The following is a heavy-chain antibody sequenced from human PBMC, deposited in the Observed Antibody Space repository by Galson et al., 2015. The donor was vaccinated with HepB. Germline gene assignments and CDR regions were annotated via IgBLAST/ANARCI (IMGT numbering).Heavy chain of an antibody. Sequence: SLRLSCAASGFTFSSYAMHWVRQAPGKGLEYVSATSSNGGRKYYADSVKGRFTISRDNSKNTLYLQMSSLRAEDTAVYYCVKDRNRPYSSSWAYFDYWGQGTLVTVSS. V-gene: IGHV3-64D*06. CDR2: TSSNGGRK. D-gene: IGHD6-13*01. CDR3: VKDRNRPYSSSWAYFDY. CDR1: GFTFSSYA. J-gene: IGHJ4*02.